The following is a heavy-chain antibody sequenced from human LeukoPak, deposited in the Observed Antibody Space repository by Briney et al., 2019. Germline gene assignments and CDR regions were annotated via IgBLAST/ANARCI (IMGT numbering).Heavy chain of an antibody. V-gene: IGHV3-74*01. J-gene: IGHJ4*02. CDR2: INADGTTT. CDR3: AREGGYCTVTTCYKYFDS. CDR1: AFIFSTYW. D-gene: IGHD2-2*02. Sequence: SLRLSCAPSAFIFSTYWMNLVCQAAGKGLVGVSRINADGTTTTYADSVKGRFTISRDNAKNTLYLQMDSLRAEDTAVYYCAREGGYCTVTTCYKYFDSWAQGTLVTVSS.